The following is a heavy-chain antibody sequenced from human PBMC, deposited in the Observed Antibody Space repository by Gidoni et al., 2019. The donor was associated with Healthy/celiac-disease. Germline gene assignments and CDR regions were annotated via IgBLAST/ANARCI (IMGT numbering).Heavy chain of an antibody. D-gene: IGHD6-19*01. CDR2: IWYVVSNK. CDR3: SSIAVAGLDY. Sequence: QVQLVESGGGVVQHGRSLRLYCAATGFTFSCYGMHWVRQAPGKGLEWVAVIWYVVSNKYYADSVMGRFTFSRDNSKHPLYLQMHSLRAEATAVYYCSSIAVAGLDYWGQGTLVTVSS. V-gene: IGHV3-33*01. CDR1: GFTFSCYG. J-gene: IGHJ4*02.